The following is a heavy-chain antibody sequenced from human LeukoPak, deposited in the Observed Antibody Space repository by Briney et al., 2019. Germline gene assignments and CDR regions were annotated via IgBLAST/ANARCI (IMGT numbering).Heavy chain of an antibody. D-gene: IGHD5-18*01. CDR3: ARHSGYSYGYAYYYYYMDV. CDR2: IYYSGST. J-gene: IGHJ6*03. CDR1: GGSISSSSYY. Sequence: SDTLSLTCTVSGGSISSSSYYWGWTRHPPGKGLEWIGSIYYSGSTYYNPSLKSRVTISVDPSKNQFSLKLSSVTAADTAVYCCARHSGYSYGYAYYYYYMDVWGKGTTVTVSS. V-gene: IGHV4-39*01.